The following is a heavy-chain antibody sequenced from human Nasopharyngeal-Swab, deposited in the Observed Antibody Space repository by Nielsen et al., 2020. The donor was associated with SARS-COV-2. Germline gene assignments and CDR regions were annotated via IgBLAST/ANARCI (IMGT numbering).Heavy chain of an antibody. CDR3: TRDPYSTPPDY. J-gene: IGHJ4*02. V-gene: IGHV3-7*01. CDR2: IKHDGSDK. CDR1: GITFSSYW. D-gene: IGHD6-13*01. Sequence: LKISCEASGITFSSYWMSWVRQPPGKGLEWVANIKHDGSDKNYVDSVKGRFTISRDNAKNLLFLQMNNLRAEDTALYYCTRDPYSTPPDYWGQGTLVTVSS.